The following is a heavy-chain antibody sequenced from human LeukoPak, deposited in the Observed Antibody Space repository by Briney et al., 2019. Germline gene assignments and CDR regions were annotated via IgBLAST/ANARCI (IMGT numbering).Heavy chain of an antibody. Sequence: GGSLRLSCAASGFTFDNYAMNWVRQVPGKGLEWISLISWNSGTIGYADSVKGRFTISRDNANNFLYLQMNSLRAEDTALYYCARAYKDRSLAGKKEFFQHWGQGTPVTVSS. CDR2: ISWNSGTI. J-gene: IGHJ1*01. D-gene: IGHD6-19*01. CDR1: GFTFDNYA. V-gene: IGHV3-9*01. CDR3: ARAYKDRSLAGKKEFFQH.